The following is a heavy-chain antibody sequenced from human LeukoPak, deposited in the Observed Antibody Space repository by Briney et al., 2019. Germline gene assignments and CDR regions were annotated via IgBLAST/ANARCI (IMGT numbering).Heavy chain of an antibody. J-gene: IGHJ4*02. CDR1: GFTVSSNY. Sequence: GGSLRLSCAASGFTVSSNYMSWVRQAPGKGLEWVSVIYSGGSTYYADSVKGRFTISRDNSKNTLYLQMNSLRAEDTAVYYRARADEYSSPFPVGDYWGQGTLVTVSS. V-gene: IGHV3-53*01. CDR3: ARADEYSSPFPVGDY. D-gene: IGHD6-6*01. CDR2: IYSGGST.